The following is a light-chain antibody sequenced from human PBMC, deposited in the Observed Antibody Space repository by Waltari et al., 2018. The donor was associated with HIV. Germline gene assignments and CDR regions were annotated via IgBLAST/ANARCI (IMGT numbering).Light chain of an antibody. CDR3: QQYDNVPVT. V-gene: IGKV1-33*01. Sequence: DIQMTQSPSSLSASIGYRVTITCQASHDISSYLNWYQQKPGKAPKLLIYDASDLETGVPSRFSGSGSGTDFTFTISSLQPVDIATYYCQQYDNVPVTFGPGTKVEIK. CDR2: DAS. CDR1: HDISSY. J-gene: IGKJ3*01.